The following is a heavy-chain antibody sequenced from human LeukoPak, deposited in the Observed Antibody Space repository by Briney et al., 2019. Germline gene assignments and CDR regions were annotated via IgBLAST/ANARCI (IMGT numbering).Heavy chain of an antibody. V-gene: IGHV3-11*01. CDR3: ARDLELGYYDILTGYYGYPSPFDY. D-gene: IGHD3-9*01. CDR2: ISSSGGKV. Sequence: GGSLRLSCAASGFTFSDYYMSWIRQAPGKGLEWVSYISSSGGKVYYADSVKGRFTISRDNAKNSLYLQMNSLRAEDTAVYFCARDLELGYYDILTGYYGYPSPFDYWGQGTLVTVSS. CDR1: GFTFSDYY. J-gene: IGHJ4*02.